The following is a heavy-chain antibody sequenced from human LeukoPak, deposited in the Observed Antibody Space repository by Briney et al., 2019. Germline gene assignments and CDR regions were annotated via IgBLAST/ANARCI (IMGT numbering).Heavy chain of an antibody. CDR1: GYTFTSYD. V-gene: IGHV1-8*02. Sequence: GASVKVSCKASGYTFTSYDINWVRQATGQGLEWMGWMNPNSGNTSYAQKVQGRVTMTRNTSISTAYMELSSLRSEDTAVYYCARGRRYYYDSSGYNFQHWGQGTLVTVSS. J-gene: IGHJ1*01. CDR3: ARGRRYYYDSSGYNFQH. CDR2: MNPNSGNT. D-gene: IGHD3-22*01.